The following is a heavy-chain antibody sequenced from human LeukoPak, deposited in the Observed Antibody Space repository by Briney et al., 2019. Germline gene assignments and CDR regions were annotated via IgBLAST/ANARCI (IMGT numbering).Heavy chain of an antibody. Sequence: SETLSLTCSVSGDSVTSTYWSWIRQPPGKGLEWIAYGHHSESSNYNPSFRSRVIIPVDMSRNQFSLRLSSVTAADTAIYYCARESAGSLHDSTAAFHYWGQGILVIVSS. CDR1: GDSVTSTY. CDR2: GHHSESS. D-gene: IGHD2-8*02. CDR3: ARESAGSLHDSTAAFHY. J-gene: IGHJ4*02. V-gene: IGHV4-59*02.